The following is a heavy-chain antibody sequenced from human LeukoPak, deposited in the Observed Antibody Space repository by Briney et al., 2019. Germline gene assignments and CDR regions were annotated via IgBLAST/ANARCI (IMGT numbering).Heavy chain of an antibody. D-gene: IGHD2-2*01. CDR2: IYYSGST. J-gene: IGHJ6*03. CDR3: ARGHIVVVPAASYYMDV. CDR1: GYSISSGYY. V-gene: IGHV4-61*01. Sequence: SETLSLTCTVSGYSISSGYYWSWIRQPPGKGLEWIGYIYYSGSTNYNPSLKSRVTISVDTSKNQFSLKLSSVTAADTAVYYCARGHIVVVPAASYYMDVWGKGTTVTISS.